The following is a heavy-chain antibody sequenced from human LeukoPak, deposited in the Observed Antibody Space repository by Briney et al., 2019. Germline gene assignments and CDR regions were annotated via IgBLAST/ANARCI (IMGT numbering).Heavy chain of an antibody. D-gene: IGHD4-23*01. Sequence: PGGSLRLSCAASGFTFSNYGMSWVRQAPGKGLEWVSYIGGSSTTIYYADSVKGRFTISRDNAKNSLYLQMNSLRDDDTAVYYCARHDYVGNSGDYWGQGTLVTVSS. J-gene: IGHJ4*02. CDR1: GFTFSNYG. V-gene: IGHV3-48*02. CDR2: IGGSSTTI. CDR3: ARHDYVGNSGDY.